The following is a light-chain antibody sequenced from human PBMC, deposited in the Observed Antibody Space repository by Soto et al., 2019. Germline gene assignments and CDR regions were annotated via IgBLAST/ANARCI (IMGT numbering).Light chain of an antibody. CDR3: GSWDSSLSAYV. J-gene: IGLJ1*01. V-gene: IGLV1-51*01. Sequence: QSVLSQPPSVSGAPGQRVTISCTGSGSNIGAIYGVHWYQQVPGTAPRLLIYDDDKRPSGIPDRFSGSKSGTSATLGITGFQTGDEADYYCGSWDSSLSAYVFGTGTKV. CDR2: DDD. CDR1: GSNIGAIY.